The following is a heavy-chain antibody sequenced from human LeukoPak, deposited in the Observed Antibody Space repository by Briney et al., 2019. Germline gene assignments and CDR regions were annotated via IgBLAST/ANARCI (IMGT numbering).Heavy chain of an antibody. Sequence: GGSLRLSCAASGFTFSSYGTHWVRQAPGKGLEWVAVISYDGSNKYYADSVKGRFTISRDNSKNTLYLQMNSLRAEDTAVYYCARSIRGYSYVLDYWGQGTLVTVSS. J-gene: IGHJ4*02. CDR1: GFTFSSYG. D-gene: IGHD5-18*01. CDR2: ISYDGSNK. CDR3: ARSIRGYSYVLDY. V-gene: IGHV3-30*03.